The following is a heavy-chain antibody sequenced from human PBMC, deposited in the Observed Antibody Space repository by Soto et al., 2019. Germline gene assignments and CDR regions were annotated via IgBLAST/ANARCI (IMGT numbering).Heavy chain of an antibody. CDR2: IYYSGST. CDR3: ARDQGITTFGVYSMYYYGMDV. D-gene: IGHD3-3*01. J-gene: IGHJ6*02. CDR1: GGSISSGDYY. V-gene: IGHV4-61*08. Sequence: PSETXSLTCTVSGGSISSGDYYWSWIRQPPGKGLEWIGYIYYSGSTNYNPSLKSRVTISVDTSKNQFSLKLSSVTAADTAVYYCARDQGITTFGVYSMYYYGMDVWGQGTTVTVSS.